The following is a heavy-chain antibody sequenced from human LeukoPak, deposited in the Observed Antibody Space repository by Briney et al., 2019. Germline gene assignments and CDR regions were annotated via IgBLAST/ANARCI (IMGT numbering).Heavy chain of an antibody. CDR3: ARSYDSSGYHDAFDI. CDR2: INDDGSDT. J-gene: IGHJ3*02. CDR1: GFTFKLYW. Sequence: GGSLRLSCAVSGFTFKLYWMHWVRQAPGKGPVWVSRINDDGSDTTYADSVKGRFTISRDDAKNMLFLQMNSLRAEDTAVYYCARSYDSSGYHDAFDIWGQGTMVTVSS. D-gene: IGHD3-22*01. V-gene: IGHV3-74*01.